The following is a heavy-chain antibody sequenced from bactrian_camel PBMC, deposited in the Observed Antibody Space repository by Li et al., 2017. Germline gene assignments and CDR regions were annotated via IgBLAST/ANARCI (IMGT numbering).Heavy chain of an antibody. V-gene: IGHV3S25*01. D-gene: IGHD2*01. CDR1: ELSVNRYC. CDR3: AAEVTLSCRGRGILAGDLSY. Sequence: QVQLVESGGGSVQAGGSLSLSCVVHELSVNRYCIGWFRQVPGKERDWVATDNGVGTTYYGDSVKGRFAISRDNAKNTVYLQMNSLKPEDTALYYCAAEVTLSCRGRGILAGDLSYWGQGTQVTVS. CDR2: DNGVGTT. J-gene: IGHJ6*01.